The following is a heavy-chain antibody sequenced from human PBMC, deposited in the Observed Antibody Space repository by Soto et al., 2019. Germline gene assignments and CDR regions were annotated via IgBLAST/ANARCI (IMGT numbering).Heavy chain of an antibody. J-gene: IGHJ4*02. CDR2: IYSGGYT. Sequence: EVQLVESGGGLIQPGGSLRLSCAVSGFTVSNNYMSWVRQAPGKGLEGVSVIYSGGYTAYGDSVKGRFTISRDNSKNTLFPQMHGVAAAGPAVFYCAAQRGGGGYWGQGTLVTVSS. CDR1: GFTVSNNY. V-gene: IGHV3-53*01. D-gene: IGHD6-25*01. CDR3: AAQRGGGGY.